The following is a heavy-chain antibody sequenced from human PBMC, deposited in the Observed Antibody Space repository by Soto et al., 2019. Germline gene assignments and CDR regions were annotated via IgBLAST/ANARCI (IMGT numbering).Heavy chain of an antibody. CDR1: GFTFSSYS. Sequence: EVQLVESGGGLVKPGGSLRLSCAASGFTFSSYSMNWVRQAPGKGLEWVSSISSSSSYIYYADSVKGRFTISRDNAKNSLCLQMNSLGAEDTAVYYCAGDTHIRWVGSTLDYWGQGTLVTVSS. D-gene: IGHD3-10*01. V-gene: IGHV3-21*01. CDR3: AGDTHIRWVGSTLDY. CDR2: ISSSSSYI. J-gene: IGHJ4*02.